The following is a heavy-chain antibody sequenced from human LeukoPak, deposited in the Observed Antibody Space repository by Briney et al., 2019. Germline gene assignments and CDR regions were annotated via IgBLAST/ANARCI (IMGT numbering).Heavy chain of an antibody. V-gene: IGHV4-61*01. CDR2: IYNSGRT. CDR3: ARQPYYYDSSGYYYWRRPTPFDY. Sequence: PSETLSLTCTVSGDSVSSPNYYWNWIRQPPGKGLEWIGYIYNSGRTNYNPSLKSRVTISVDTSKSQFSLKLSSVAAADTAVYYCARQPYYYDSSGYYYWRRPTPFDYWGQGTLVTVSS. J-gene: IGHJ4*02. D-gene: IGHD3-22*01. CDR1: GDSVSSPNYY.